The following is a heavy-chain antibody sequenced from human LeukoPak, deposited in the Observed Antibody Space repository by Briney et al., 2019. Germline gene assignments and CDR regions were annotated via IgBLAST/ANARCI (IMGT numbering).Heavy chain of an antibody. Sequence: GGFLRLSCAASGFTFSSYWMHWVRQAPGKGLVWVSRINSDGSSTSYADSVKGRFTISRDNAKNTLYLQMNSLRAEDTAVYYCAKDLRMGGSGSYYPDYWGQGTLVTVSS. V-gene: IGHV3-74*01. CDR1: GFTFSSYW. J-gene: IGHJ4*02. CDR2: INSDGSST. CDR3: AKDLRMGGSGSYYPDY. D-gene: IGHD3-10*01.